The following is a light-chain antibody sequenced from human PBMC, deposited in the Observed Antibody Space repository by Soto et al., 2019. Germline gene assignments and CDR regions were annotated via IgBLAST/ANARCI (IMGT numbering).Light chain of an antibody. CDR2: GAS. Sequence: EIVLTQSPGTLSLSPGERATLSCRASQSVSNYLAWYRQRPGQAPRLLIHGASIRATGIPDRFSGSGSGTDFTLTINRLEPEDFAVYYCQHYSNSPYTFGPGTKVDIK. V-gene: IGKV3-20*01. J-gene: IGKJ3*01. CDR3: QHYSNSPYT. CDR1: QSVSNY.